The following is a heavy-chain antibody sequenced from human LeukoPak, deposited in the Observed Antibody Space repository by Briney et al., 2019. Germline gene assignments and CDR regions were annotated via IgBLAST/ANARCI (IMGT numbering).Heavy chain of an antibody. Sequence: GGSLRLSCAASGFTFSSYAMSWVRQAPGKGLEWVSAISGSGGSTYYADSVRGRFTISRDNSKNTLYLQMNSLRAEDTAVYYCAKTRYPYYYYMDVWGKGTTVTVSS. D-gene: IGHD1-1*01. CDR3: AKTRYPYYYYMDV. CDR2: ISGSGGST. V-gene: IGHV3-23*01. J-gene: IGHJ6*03. CDR1: GFTFSSYA.